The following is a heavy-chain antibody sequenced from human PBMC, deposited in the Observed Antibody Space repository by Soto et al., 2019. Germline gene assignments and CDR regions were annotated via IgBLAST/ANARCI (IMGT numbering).Heavy chain of an antibody. V-gene: IGHV3-74*01. J-gene: IGHJ4*02. CDR2: ITPDGGST. CDR3: ARYLIIADTPGDDFEY. D-gene: IGHD5-12*01. CDR1: GFTFTTYW. Sequence: EVQLVESGGGLVQPGGSLRLSCATSGFTFTTYWMHWVRQAPGKGLMWVSRITPDGGSTSYADSVKGRFTISRDNAKNTLYLQMNGLRAEDTAIYYCARYLIIADTPGDDFEYWGQGTLVAVSS.